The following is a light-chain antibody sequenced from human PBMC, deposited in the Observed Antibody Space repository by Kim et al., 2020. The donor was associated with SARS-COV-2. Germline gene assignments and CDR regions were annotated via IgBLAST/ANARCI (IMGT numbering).Light chain of an antibody. CDR3: QQYSSGSWT. CDR2: DAS. CDR1: QSINRW. Sequence: DIQMTQFPSTLSASVGDRVTVTCRASQSINRWLAWYQQKPGKAPELLIYDASTLESGVPSRFSGSGSGTEFTLTISSLQPGDIATYYCQQYSSGSWTFGQGTKVDIK. J-gene: IGKJ1*01. V-gene: IGKV1-5*01.